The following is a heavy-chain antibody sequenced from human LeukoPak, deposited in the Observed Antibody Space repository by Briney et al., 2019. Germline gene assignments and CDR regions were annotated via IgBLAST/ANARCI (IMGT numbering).Heavy chain of an antibody. CDR1: GYTFTSYD. Sequence: ASVKVSCKASGYTFTSYDINWVRQATGQGLEWMGWMNPNSGNTGYAQKFQGRVTITRNTSISTAYMELSSLRSEDTAVYYCARGLYSSSSYAFDIWGQGTMVTVSS. J-gene: IGHJ3*02. D-gene: IGHD6-6*01. CDR3: ARGLYSSSSYAFDI. CDR2: MNPNSGNT. V-gene: IGHV1-8*03.